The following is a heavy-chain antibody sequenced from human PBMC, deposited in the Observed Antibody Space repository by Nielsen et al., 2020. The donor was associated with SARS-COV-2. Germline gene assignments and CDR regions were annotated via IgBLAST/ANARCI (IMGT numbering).Heavy chain of an antibody. Sequence: WIRQPPGKGLEWVAVISYDGSNKYYADSVKGRFTISRDNSKNTLYLQMNSLRAEDTAVYYCARDNSVEYSSSSDGYYFDYWGQGILVTVSS. V-gene: IGHV3-30-3*01. CDR3: ARDNSVEYSSSSDGYYFDY. CDR2: ISYDGSNK. D-gene: IGHD6-6*01. J-gene: IGHJ4*02.